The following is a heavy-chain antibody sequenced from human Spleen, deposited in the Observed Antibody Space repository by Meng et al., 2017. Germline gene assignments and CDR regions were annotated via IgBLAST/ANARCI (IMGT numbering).Heavy chain of an antibody. CDR2: ISAYNGNT. CDR3: AKTHVYSSSWYSIHNLNNWFDP. CDR1: GYTFTSYG. V-gene: IGHV1-18*01. Sequence: ASVKVSCKASGYTFTSYGISWVRQAPGQGLEWMGWISAYNGNTNYAQKFQGRVTMTRNTSISTAYMELSSLRSEDTAVYYCAKTHVYSSSWYSIHNLNNWFDPWGQGTLVTVSS. D-gene: IGHD6-13*01. J-gene: IGHJ5*02.